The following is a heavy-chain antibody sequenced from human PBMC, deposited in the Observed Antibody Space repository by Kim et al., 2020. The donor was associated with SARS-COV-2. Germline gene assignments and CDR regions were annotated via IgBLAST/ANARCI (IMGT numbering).Heavy chain of an antibody. Sequence: SQTLSLTCAISGDRVSSTSAAWNWIRQSPSRGLEWLGRTYYRSKWYNDYAVSVKSRITINPDTSKNQFSLQLNSVTPEDTAVYYCARDMGYYGSGSYYNRFYYYYGMDVWDQGTTVTVSS. V-gene: IGHV6-1*01. CDR1: GDRVSSTSAA. D-gene: IGHD3-10*01. CDR2: TYYRSKWYN. CDR3: ARDMGYYGSGSYYNRFYYYYGMDV. J-gene: IGHJ6*02.